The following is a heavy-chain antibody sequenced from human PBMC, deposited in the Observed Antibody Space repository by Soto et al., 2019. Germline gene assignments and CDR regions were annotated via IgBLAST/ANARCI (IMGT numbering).Heavy chain of an antibody. CDR3: PRAEGYYGSGTFFYFFDI. CDR1: GYTFTGYY. Sequence: QVQLVQSGAEVKKPGASVKVSCKASGYTFTGYYMHWVRQAPGQGLEWMGWVNPNSGGTNSAQKFQGRVTMARDTSISPDYMALSRLTSDDTAVYYCPRAEGYYGSGTFFYFFDIWGQGTLVTVSS. D-gene: IGHD3-10*01. J-gene: IGHJ4*02. V-gene: IGHV1-2*02. CDR2: VNPNSGGT.